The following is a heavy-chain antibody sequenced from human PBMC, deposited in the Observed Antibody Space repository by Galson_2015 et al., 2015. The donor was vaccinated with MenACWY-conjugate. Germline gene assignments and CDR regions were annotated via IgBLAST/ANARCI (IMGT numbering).Heavy chain of an antibody. V-gene: IGHV4-59*01. J-gene: IGHJ4*02. CDR3: ARAPTTYLGYFDY. CDR1: SGSISSYY. D-gene: IGHD4-17*01. CDR2: LYYSGTT. Sequence: ETLSLTCTVSSGSISSYYWGWIRQPPGKGLEWIGYLYYSGTTNYNPSLKSRVTISLDTSKNQFSLKVSSVTAADTAVYYCARAPTTYLGYFDYWGQGTLVTVSS.